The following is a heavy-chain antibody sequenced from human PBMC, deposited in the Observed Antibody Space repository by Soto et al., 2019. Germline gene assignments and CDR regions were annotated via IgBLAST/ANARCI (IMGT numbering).Heavy chain of an antibody. CDR3: ASDLPEVPAAIPYYYGMDV. V-gene: IGHV3-48*04. D-gene: IGHD2-2*01. CDR2: ISSSSSTI. CDR1: GFTFSSYS. Sequence: GGSLRLSCAASGFTFSSYSMNWVRQAPGKGLEWVSYISSSSSTIYYADSVKGRFTISRDNAKNSLYLQMNSLRAEDTAVYYCASDLPEVPAAIPYYYGMDVLGQGTPVTVSS. J-gene: IGHJ6*02.